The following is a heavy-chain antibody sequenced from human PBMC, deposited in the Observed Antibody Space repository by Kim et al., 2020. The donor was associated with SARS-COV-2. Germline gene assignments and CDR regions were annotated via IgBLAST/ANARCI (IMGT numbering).Heavy chain of an antibody. Sequence: GGSLRLSCAASGFTFSASAMHWVRQASGKGLEWVGRIRSKPNNYATSYAASVTGRFTISRDDSTNTVYLQMDSLKTDDTAVYFCSRHSGKHGDRGFDNWGQETLVTVS. CDR1: GFTFSASA. J-gene: IGHJ4*02. V-gene: IGHV3-73*01. D-gene: IGHD4-17*01. CDR2: IRSKPNNYAT. CDR3: SRHSGKHGDRGFDN.